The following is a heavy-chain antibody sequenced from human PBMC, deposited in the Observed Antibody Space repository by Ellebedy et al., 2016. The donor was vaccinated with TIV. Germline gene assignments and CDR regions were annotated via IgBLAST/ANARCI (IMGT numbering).Heavy chain of an antibody. CDR3: ASGLGATQGDY. Sequence: SETLSLXXAVSGGSISSGGYSWSWIRQPPGKGLEWIGYIYHSGSTYYNPSLKSRVTISVDRSKNQFSLKLSSVTAADTAVYYCASGLGATQGDYWGQGTLVTVSS. CDR1: GGSISSGGYS. V-gene: IGHV4-30-2*01. J-gene: IGHJ4*02. D-gene: IGHD1-26*01. CDR2: IYHSGST.